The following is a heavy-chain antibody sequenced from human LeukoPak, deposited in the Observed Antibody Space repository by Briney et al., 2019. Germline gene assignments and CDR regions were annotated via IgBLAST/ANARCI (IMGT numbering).Heavy chain of an antibody. CDR1: GYSLGRGYY. CDR2: IYHSGST. Sequence: SETLSLTCAVSGYSLGRGYYWGWIRQPPGKGLEWIGGIYHSGSTYYNPSLKSRVTISVDTSRNQFSLKLTSVTAADTAVYYCARRNNGYDYLDYWGQGTLVTVSS. J-gene: IGHJ4*02. V-gene: IGHV4-38-2*01. D-gene: IGHD5-12*01. CDR3: ARRNNGYDYLDY.